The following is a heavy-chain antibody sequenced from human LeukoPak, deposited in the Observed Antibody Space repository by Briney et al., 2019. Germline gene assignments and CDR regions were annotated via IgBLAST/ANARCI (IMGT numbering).Heavy chain of an antibody. J-gene: IGHJ4*02. D-gene: IGHD6-19*01. V-gene: IGHV3-66*01. CDR1: GFTLTNYA. CDR3: ARAYIAVAGTPIDY. CDR2: IYSGGST. Sequence: GGSLRLSCAASGFTLTNYAMTWVRQAPGKGLEWVSVIYSGGSTYYADSVKGRFTISRDNSKNTLYLQMNSLRAEDTAVYYCARAYIAVAGTPIDYWGQGTLVTVSS.